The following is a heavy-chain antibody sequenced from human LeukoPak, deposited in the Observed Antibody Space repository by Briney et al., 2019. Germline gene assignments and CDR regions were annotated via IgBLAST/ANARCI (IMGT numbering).Heavy chain of an antibody. J-gene: IGHJ4*02. CDR2: LSYDGSNS. CDR3: ANDGSTVTLHADY. CDR1: GCIFISLG. V-gene: IGHV3-30*18. D-gene: IGHD4-17*01. Sequence: PGGSLRLSCASSGCIFISLGMHWLGQAPGKGLEWVAVLSYDGSNSYYADSVKGRFTISRDNSKNTLYLQMNSLRAEDTAVYHCANDGSTVTLHADYWGQGTLVTVSS.